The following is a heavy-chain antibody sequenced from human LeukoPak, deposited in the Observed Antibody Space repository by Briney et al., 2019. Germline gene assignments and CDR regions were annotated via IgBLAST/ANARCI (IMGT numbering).Heavy chain of an antibody. J-gene: IGHJ4*02. Sequence: GGSLRLSCAASGFTVSSTYMSWVRQAPGKGLEWVSVIYKDGKIYYIASVKGRFTISRDTSKNTLYLQMNSLRVEDTAVYYCASRHCSGGDCYFAGADPFDHWGQGTLVTVSS. V-gene: IGHV3-53*01. CDR1: GFTVSSTY. D-gene: IGHD2-21*01. CDR2: IYKDGKI. CDR3: ASRHCSGGDCYFAGADPFDH.